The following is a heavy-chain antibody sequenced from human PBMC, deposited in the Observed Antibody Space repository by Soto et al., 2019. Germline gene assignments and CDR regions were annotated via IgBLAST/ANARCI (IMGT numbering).Heavy chain of an antibody. D-gene: IGHD2-21*02. Sequence: LRLSCAASGFRFGEHSMNWVRQAPGKGLEWLSYITSSGDSIYYADSVKGRFTVSRDNAKNSLFLHMNSLRDDDTAVYYCARLPKGSMVTSWGQGTLVTVSS. CDR3: ARLPKGSMVTS. CDR2: ITSSGDSI. CDR1: GFRFGEHS. V-gene: IGHV3-48*02. J-gene: IGHJ4*02.